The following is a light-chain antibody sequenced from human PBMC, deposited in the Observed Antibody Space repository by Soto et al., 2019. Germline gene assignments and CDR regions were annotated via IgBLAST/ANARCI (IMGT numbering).Light chain of an antibody. CDR2: AAS. CDR3: LHGYGYPYA. J-gene: IGKJ2*01. CDR1: QGIKND. V-gene: IGKV1-6*01. Sequence: AIQMTQSPSSLSASVGDRVTIACRASQGIKNDLAWYQQKPGRAPKLLIYAASSFHSGVPSRFRVTGSSKYLTLTVSSLQPEDFATYYCLHGYGYPYALGQ.